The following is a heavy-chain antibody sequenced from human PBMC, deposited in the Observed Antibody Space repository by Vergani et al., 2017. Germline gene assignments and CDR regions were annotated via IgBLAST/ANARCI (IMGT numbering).Heavy chain of an antibody. D-gene: IGHD1-14*01. V-gene: IGHV3-33*01. Sequence: VQLVESGGGVVQPGRSLRLSCAASGFTFNQYGMHWVRQAPGKGLEWVAVTWYDGNNKQYADSVEDRFTISRDNSESTMYLQMNSLRDEDTGVDYCARDLRLLYNRFDPWGQGTLVTVSS. CDR1: GFTFNQYG. CDR2: TWYDGNNK. CDR3: ARDLRLLYNRFDP. J-gene: IGHJ5*02.